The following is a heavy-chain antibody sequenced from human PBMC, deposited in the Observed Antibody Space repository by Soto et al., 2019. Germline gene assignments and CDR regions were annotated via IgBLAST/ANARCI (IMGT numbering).Heavy chain of an antibody. CDR3: AKDLSFGGVIADDAFDI. J-gene: IGHJ3*02. V-gene: IGHV1-8*01. CDR2: MNPNGGNT. D-gene: IGHD3-16*02. Sequence: ASVKVSCKASGYTFTSYDINWVRQATGQGLEWMGWMNPNGGNTGYAQKFQGRVTMTRNTSISTAYMELSSLRSEDTAVYYCAKDLSFGGVIADDAFDIWGQGTMVTVSS. CDR1: GYTFTSYD.